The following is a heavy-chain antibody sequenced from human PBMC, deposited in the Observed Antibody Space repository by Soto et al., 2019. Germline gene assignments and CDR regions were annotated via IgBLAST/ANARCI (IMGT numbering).Heavy chain of an antibody. D-gene: IGHD6-13*01. CDR1: GGSISSSSYY. CDR2: IYYSGST. V-gene: IGHV4-39*01. Sequence: SETLSLTCTVSGGSISSSSYYWGWIRQPPGKGLEWIGSIYYSGSTYYNPSLKSRVTISVDTSKNQFALKLSSVTAADTAVYYCASQYSSRRGNWFDPWGQGTLVTVSS. J-gene: IGHJ5*02. CDR3: ASQYSSRRGNWFDP.